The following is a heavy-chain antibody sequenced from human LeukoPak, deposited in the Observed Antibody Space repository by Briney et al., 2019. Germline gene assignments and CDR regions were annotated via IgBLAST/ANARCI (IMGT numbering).Heavy chain of an antibody. D-gene: IGHD3-3*01. V-gene: IGHV4-59*08. CDR2: IYYSGST. CDR1: GGSISGYY. J-gene: IGHJ5*01. Sequence: SETLSLTCTVSGGSISGYYWSWIRRPPGKGLEWIGYIYYSGSTNYNPSLKSRVTISVDTSKNQISLKLTSVTAADTAIYYCVRLYDFWSGYPGWFDSWGQGTLLTVSS. CDR3: VRLYDFWSGYPGWFDS.